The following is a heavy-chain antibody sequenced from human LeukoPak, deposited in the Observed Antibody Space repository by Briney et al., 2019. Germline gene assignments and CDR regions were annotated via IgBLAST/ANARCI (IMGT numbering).Heavy chain of an antibody. CDR3: ARVNSRLGGDYVWGSYRHKDY. Sequence: ASVKVSCKASGYTFTSYGISWVRQAPGQGLEWMGWISAYNGNTNYAQKLQGRVTMTTDTSTSTAYMELRSLRSDDTAVYYCARVNSRLGGDYVWGSYRHKDYWGQGTLVTVSS. CDR1: GYTFTSYG. CDR2: ISAYNGNT. J-gene: IGHJ4*02. V-gene: IGHV1-18*01. D-gene: IGHD3-16*02.